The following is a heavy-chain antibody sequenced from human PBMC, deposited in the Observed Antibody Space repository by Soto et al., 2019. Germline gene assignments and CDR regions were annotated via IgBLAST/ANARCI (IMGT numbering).Heavy chain of an antibody. V-gene: IGHV3-48*02. CDR2: ISRSSSTI. Sequence: EVQLVESGGGLVQPGGSLRLSCAASGFIFTSHSMNWVRQAPGKGLEWVSYISRSSSTIYYADSVKGRFTISRDNAKNSLSLQMNSLRDEDTAVYYCARESRGWEGPTPIDYWGQGTLVTVSS. CDR1: GFIFTSHS. D-gene: IGHD1-26*01. CDR3: ARESRGWEGPTPIDY. J-gene: IGHJ4*02.